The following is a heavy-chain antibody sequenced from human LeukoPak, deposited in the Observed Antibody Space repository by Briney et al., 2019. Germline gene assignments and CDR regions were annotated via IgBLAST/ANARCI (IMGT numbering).Heavy chain of an antibody. V-gene: IGHV3-33*01. D-gene: IGHD3-22*01. CDR2: IWFDGSRE. Sequence: SGGSLRLSCAASGFTFNRNGMHWVRQAPGKGLEWVALIWFDGSREYYGDSVKGRFIISRDNSKNTLYMQMNSLRAEDTAVYYCARWLSYKIDSNGFLDYWGQGTLVTVSS. CDR1: GFTFNRNG. J-gene: IGHJ4*02. CDR3: ARWLSYKIDSNGFLDY.